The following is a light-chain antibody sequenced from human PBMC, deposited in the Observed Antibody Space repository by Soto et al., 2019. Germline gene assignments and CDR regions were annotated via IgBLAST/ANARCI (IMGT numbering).Light chain of an antibody. V-gene: IGKV3-15*01. Sequence: EIVMTQSQATLSVSPGERATLSCRASQSVGSNLAWYQQKPGQAPRLLIYAASTMATGIPARFSGSGSGTEFTLTISSLQSEDFAVYYCQQYNNWPGTFGQGTKLEIK. CDR3: QQYNNWPGT. J-gene: IGKJ2*01. CDR2: AAS. CDR1: QSVGSN.